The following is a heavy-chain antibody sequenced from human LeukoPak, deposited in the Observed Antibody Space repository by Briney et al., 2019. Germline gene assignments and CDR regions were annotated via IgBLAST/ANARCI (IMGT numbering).Heavy chain of an antibody. CDR3: ARVGPLGGSSWYAGILGYSDF. CDR2: IIPACGSS. Sequence: VASVKVSCKASGGTFSKYAIHWVRQAPGKGLEWMGGIIPACGSSNYAQKFQGRFTLTTDTSTNTAYMEMSSLRSEDTAVYYRARVGPLGGSSWYAGILGYSDFWGQGTLVTVSS. V-gene: IGHV1-69*05. D-gene: IGHD6-13*01. CDR1: GGTFSKYA. J-gene: IGHJ4*02.